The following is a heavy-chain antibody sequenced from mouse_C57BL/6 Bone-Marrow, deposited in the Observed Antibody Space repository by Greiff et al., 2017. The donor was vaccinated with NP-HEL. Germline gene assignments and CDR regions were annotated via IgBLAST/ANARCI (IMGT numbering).Heavy chain of an antibody. D-gene: IGHD1-1*01. CDR3: TTGGSSPYAMDY. CDR2: IDPENGDT. J-gene: IGHJ4*01. CDR1: GFNIKDDY. Sequence: VQLKQSGAELVRPGASVKLSCTVSGFNIKDDYMHWVKQRPEQGLEWIGWIDPENGDTEYASKFQGKATITADTSSNTDYLQLSSLTSEDTAVYYCTTGGSSPYAMDYWGQGTSVTVSS. V-gene: IGHV14-4*01.